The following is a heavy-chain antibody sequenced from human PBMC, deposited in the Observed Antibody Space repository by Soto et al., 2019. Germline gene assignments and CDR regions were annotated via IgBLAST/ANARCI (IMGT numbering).Heavy chain of an antibody. D-gene: IGHD6-13*01. V-gene: IGHV1-8*01. CDR3: AGRGYSSSWYDYYYYGMDV. CDR1: GYTFTSYD. CDR2: MNPNSGNT. Sequence: QVQLVQSGAEVKKPGASVKVSCKASGYTFTSYDINWVRQATGQGLEWMGWMNPNSGNTGYAQKFQGRVTMTRNTTISTAYMELSSLRSEDTAVYYCAGRGYSSSWYDYYYYGMDVWGQGTTVTVS. J-gene: IGHJ6*02.